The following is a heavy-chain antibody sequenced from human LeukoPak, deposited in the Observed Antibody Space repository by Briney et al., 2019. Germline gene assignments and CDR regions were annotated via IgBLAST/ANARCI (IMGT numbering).Heavy chain of an antibody. CDR3: AKDLMRDLWFGES. CDR1: GFTFSDYY. V-gene: IGHV3-11*04. J-gene: IGHJ5*02. CDR2: ISSSGTTI. Sequence: PGGSLRLSCAAPGFTFSDYYMSWIRQAPGKGLEWVSYISSSGTTIYYADSVKGRFTISRDNAKNSLYLQMNSLGAEDTAVYYCAKDLMRDLWFGESWGQGTLVTISS. D-gene: IGHD3-10*01.